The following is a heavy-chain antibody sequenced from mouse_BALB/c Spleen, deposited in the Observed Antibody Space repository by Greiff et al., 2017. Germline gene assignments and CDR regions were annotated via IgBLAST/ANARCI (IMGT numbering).Heavy chain of an antibody. CDR3: ARRGYGNYYWYFDV. D-gene: IGHD2-10*02. CDR2: ISSGSSTI. J-gene: IGHJ1*01. CDR1: GFTFSSFG. Sequence: EVKLMESGGGLVQPGGSRKLSCAASGFTFSSFGMHWVRQAPEKGLEWVAYISSGSSTIYYADTVKGRFTISRDNPKNTLFLQMTSLRSEDTAMYYCARRGYGNYYWYFDVWGAGTTVTVSS. V-gene: IGHV5-17*02.